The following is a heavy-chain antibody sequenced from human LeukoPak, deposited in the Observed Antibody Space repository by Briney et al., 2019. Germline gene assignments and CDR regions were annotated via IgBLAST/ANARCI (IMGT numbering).Heavy chain of an antibody. CDR3: ARGQVGYCGTSSCYFDP. J-gene: IGHJ5*02. V-gene: IGHV1-8*01. CDR1: GYTFIRYD. CDR2: MNPNTGNS. Sequence: ASVKVSCKTSGYTFIRYDINWVRQATGQGLEWMGWMNPNTGNSFFAQKLQGRVTMTRDTSISTAYMELTSLTSEDTAVYYCARGQVGYCGTSSCYFDPWGQGTLVTVSS. D-gene: IGHD2-15*01.